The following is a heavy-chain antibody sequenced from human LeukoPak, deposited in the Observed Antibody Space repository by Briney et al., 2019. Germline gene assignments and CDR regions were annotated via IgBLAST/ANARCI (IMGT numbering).Heavy chain of an antibody. CDR2: ISGYNGNT. CDR3: ARRRSEEFDFDC. D-gene: IGHD6-19*01. CDR1: GYILSTYG. V-gene: IGHV1-18*01. Sequence: GASVKVSCKAPGYILSTYGISWVRQAPGQGLEWMGCISGYNGNTNYAQKLQGRVTMTTDTSTSTAYMELRSLRSDDTAVYYCARRRSEEFDFDCWGQGTLVTVSS. J-gene: IGHJ4*02.